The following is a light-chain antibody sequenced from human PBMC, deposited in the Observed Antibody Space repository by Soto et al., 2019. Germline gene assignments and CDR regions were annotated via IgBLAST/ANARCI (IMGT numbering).Light chain of an antibody. V-gene: IGKV3-15*01. J-gene: IGKJ1*01. CDR2: GAS. Sequence: EIVLTQSRATLSVSPGGRATLSCRASQNVMSNLAWYQQKPGQAPRLLVYGASTRATDAPPRFRGSGSGTEFSLTISSLQSEDLATYYCQQYGSWPRTFGQGSRVEIK. CDR1: QNVMSN. CDR3: QQYGSWPRT.